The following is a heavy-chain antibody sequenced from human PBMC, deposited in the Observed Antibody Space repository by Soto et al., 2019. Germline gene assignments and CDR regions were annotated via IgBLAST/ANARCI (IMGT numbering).Heavy chain of an antibody. CDR1: GGSISSGVYY. CDR2: IYNSGST. J-gene: IGHJ4*02. V-gene: IGHV4-31*01. CDR3: ARGQNSHVDY. D-gene: IGHD5-18*01. Sequence: QVQLQESGPGLVKPSQTLSLICSVSGGSISSGVYYWNWIRQHPGKGLEWIGYIYNSGSTFYNPSLKXXVXIXADTPKNQFSLKLSSVTAADTAVYYCARGQNSHVDYWGQGTLVTVSS.